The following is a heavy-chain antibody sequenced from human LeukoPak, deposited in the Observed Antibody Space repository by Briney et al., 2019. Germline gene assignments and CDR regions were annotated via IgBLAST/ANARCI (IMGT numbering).Heavy chain of an antibody. Sequence: GGSLRLSCAASGFTFSSYAMHWVRQAPGKGLEWVAVISYDGSNKYYADSVKGRFTISRDNSKNTLYLQMNSLRAEDTAVYYCARDYYGSGSYLYYYYGMDVWGQGTTVTVSS. V-gene: IGHV3-30-3*01. D-gene: IGHD3-10*01. J-gene: IGHJ6*02. CDR2: ISYDGSNK. CDR1: GFTFSSYA. CDR3: ARDYYGSGSYLYYYYGMDV.